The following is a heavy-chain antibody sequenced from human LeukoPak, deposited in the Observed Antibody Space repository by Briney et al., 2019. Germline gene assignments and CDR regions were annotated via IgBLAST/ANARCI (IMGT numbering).Heavy chain of an antibody. Sequence: SQTLSLTCTVSGGSISSGGYYWSWIRQHPGKGLEWIGYIYYGGSTYYNPSLKSRVTISVDTSKNQFSLKLSSVTAADTAVYYCARGSSTSGNWFDPWGQGTLVTVSS. V-gene: IGHV4-31*03. CDR2: IYYGGST. J-gene: IGHJ5*02. D-gene: IGHD2-2*01. CDR3: ARGSSTSGNWFDP. CDR1: GGSISSGGYY.